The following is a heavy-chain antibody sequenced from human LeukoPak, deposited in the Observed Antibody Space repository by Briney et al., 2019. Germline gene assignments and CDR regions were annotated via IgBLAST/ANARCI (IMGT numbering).Heavy chain of an antibody. V-gene: IGHV3-23*01. CDR2: IIGNAGRT. J-gene: IGHJ4*02. CDR1: GFTFSTYA. Sequence: GGSLRLSWAPSGFTFSTYAMNWVRQAPGKGLAWVSGIIGNAGRTYYADSVKGRFTISRDNSKNTLYLQMNSLRVEDTARNYCAKDYTPDGLYDIDYWGQGTQVTVSS. D-gene: IGHD3-16*01. CDR3: AKDYTPDGLYDIDY.